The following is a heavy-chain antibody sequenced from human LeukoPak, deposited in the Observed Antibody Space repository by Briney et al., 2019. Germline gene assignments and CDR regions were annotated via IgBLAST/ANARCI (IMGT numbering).Heavy chain of an antibody. Sequence: PSETLSLTCTVSGGSTSSGSYYWSWIRQPAGKGLEWIGRIYTSGSTDYNPSLKSRVTISVDTSKNQFSLKLSSVTAADTAVYYCARGTASSSSPLYYFDYWGQGTLVTVSS. CDR3: ARGTASSSSPLYYFDY. D-gene: IGHD6-6*01. CDR1: GGSTSSGSYY. V-gene: IGHV4-61*02. CDR2: IYTSGST. J-gene: IGHJ4*02.